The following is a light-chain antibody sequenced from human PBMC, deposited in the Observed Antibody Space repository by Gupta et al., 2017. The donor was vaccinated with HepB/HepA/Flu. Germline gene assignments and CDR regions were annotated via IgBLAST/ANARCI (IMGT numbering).Light chain of an antibody. V-gene: IGLV2-14*03. CDR2: DVN. CDR1: SSDVGGYNY. CDR3: SSYTRSSTVV. Sequence: QSALTQPASVSGSPGQSITISCTGTSSDVGGYNYVSWYQQHPGKIPRLMIYDVNNRPSGVSNRFSGSKSGNTASLTISGLQAEDEADYYCSSYTRSSTVVFGGGTKLTVL. J-gene: IGLJ2*01.